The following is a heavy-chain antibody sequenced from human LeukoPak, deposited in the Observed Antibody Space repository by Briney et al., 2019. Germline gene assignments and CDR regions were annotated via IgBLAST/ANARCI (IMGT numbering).Heavy chain of an antibody. CDR1: GGSISHYF. D-gene: IGHD6-19*01. Sequence: PSETLSLTCTVSGGSISHYFWSWIRQPPGKALEWIGYIYYSGSTNYNPSLKSRVTISVDPSKNQFSLKLNSVPAADTAVYYCAKTVAGYWYFDLWGRGTLVTVSS. J-gene: IGHJ2*01. CDR3: AKTVAGYWYFDL. CDR2: IYYSGST. V-gene: IGHV4-59*08.